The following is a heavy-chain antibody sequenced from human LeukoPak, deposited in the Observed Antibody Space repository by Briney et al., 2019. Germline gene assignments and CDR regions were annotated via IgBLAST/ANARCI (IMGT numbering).Heavy chain of an antibody. CDR1: GFIFSTYD. Sequence: GGSLRLSCAASGFIFSTYDMTWVRQAPAKGLEWVSSISSSSSFIYYADSVKGRFTISRDNAKNSLYLQRNSLRAEDTAVYYCARVYNYGLDYWGQGTLVTVSS. D-gene: IGHD5-18*01. V-gene: IGHV3-21*01. J-gene: IGHJ4*02. CDR2: ISSSSSFI. CDR3: ARVYNYGLDY.